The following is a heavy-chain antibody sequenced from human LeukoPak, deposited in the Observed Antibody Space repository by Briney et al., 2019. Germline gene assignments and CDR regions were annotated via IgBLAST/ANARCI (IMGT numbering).Heavy chain of an antibody. CDR2: ISSSSSYI. J-gene: IGHJ6*03. CDR1: GFTFSSYS. Sequence: GGSLRLSCAASGFTFSSYSMNWVRQAPGKGLEWVSSISSSSSYIYYADSVKGRFTISRDNAKNSLYLQMNSLRAEDTAVYYCARDRDDFWYYYYMDVWGKGTTVTVSS. CDR3: ARDRDDFWYYYYMDV. V-gene: IGHV3-21*01. D-gene: IGHD3-3*01.